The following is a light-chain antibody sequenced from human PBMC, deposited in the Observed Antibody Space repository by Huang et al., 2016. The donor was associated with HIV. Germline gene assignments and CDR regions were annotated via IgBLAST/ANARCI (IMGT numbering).Light chain of an antibody. CDR3: QQRSTWPLT. V-gene: IGKV3-11*01. Sequence: EVMLTQSPSILSLSLGGTGTISCKARQSVGSYVAWYQQRPGQSPRLLLYDTSNRAAGNPTRFSGSGCGTEFTLTISCRESGDLGVFYCQQRSTWPLTFGGGTKVA. J-gene: IGKJ4*01. CDR2: DTS. CDR1: QSVGSY.